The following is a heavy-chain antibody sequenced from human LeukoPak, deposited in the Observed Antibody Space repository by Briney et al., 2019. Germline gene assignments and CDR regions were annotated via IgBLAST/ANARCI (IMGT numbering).Heavy chain of an antibody. CDR1: GGSFSGYY. D-gene: IGHD6-19*01. CDR2: INHSGST. J-gene: IGHJ5*02. V-gene: IGHV4-34*01. Sequence: ASETLSLTRAVYGGSFSGYYWSWIRQPPGKGLEWIGEINHSGSTNYNPSLKSRVTISVDTSKNQFSLKLSSVTAADTAVYYCAISIAVAGMNWFDPWGQGTLVTVSS. CDR3: AISIAVAGMNWFDP.